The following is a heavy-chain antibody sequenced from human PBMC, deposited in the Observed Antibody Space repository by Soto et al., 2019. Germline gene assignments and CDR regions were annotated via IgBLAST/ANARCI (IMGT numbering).Heavy chain of an antibody. D-gene: IGHD3-10*01. Sequence: QVQLVQSGAEVKKPGASVKVSCKASGYTFTSYYMHWVRQAPGQGLEWMGIISPSGGSTTYAQKLQGRVTLTRDTSTSTGYMELSSLRSDDTAVYYCARDNCVYYGSGSYWFDPWGQGTLVTVSS. J-gene: IGHJ5*02. CDR1: GYTFTSYY. CDR3: ARDNCVYYGSGSYWFDP. CDR2: ISPSGGST. V-gene: IGHV1-46*04.